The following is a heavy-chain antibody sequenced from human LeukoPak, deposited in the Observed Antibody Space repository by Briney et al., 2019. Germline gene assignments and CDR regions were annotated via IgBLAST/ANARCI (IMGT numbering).Heavy chain of an antibody. V-gene: IGHV1-18*01. D-gene: IGHD3-22*01. CDR3: ARVRNYYDSSGSVDY. Sequence: ASVKVSCKASGYTFTTYGINWVRQAPGQGLEWMGWISTYDGGTNYAQKFRDRVTMLRDTSTSTAYMELRSLRSDDTAVYYCARVRNYYDSSGSVDYWGQGTLVTVSS. CDR2: ISTYDGGT. CDR1: GYTFTTYG. J-gene: IGHJ4*02.